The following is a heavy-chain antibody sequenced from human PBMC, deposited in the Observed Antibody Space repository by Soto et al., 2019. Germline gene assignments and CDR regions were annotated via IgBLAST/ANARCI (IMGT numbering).Heavy chain of an antibody. CDR1: GFTVSSNY. CDR3: ARDKPDYDFWSGQGLGMDV. V-gene: IGHV3-53*01. Sequence: PGGSLRLSCAASGFTVSSNYMSWVRQAPEKGLEWVSVIYSGGSTYYADSVKGRFTISRDNSKNTLYLQVNSLRAEDTAVYYCARDKPDYDFWSGQGLGMDVWGQGTTVTVSS. D-gene: IGHD3-3*01. J-gene: IGHJ6*02. CDR2: IYSGGST.